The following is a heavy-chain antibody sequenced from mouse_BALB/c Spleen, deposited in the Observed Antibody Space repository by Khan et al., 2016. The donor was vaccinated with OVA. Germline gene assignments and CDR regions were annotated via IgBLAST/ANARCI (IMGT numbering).Heavy chain of an antibody. CDR2: ISYSGNT. CDR1: GYSITSDYA. V-gene: IGHV3-2*02. Sequence: EVKLLESGPGLVKPSQSLSLTCTVTGYSITSDYAWNWIRQFPGNKLEWMGFISYSGNTKYNPSLKSRFSITRDTSKHQFFLQLNYVATEDASTYYCARVYGGDFDYGGQGTSLKVSS. D-gene: IGHD1-1*02. J-gene: IGHJ2*02. CDR3: ARVYGGDFDY.